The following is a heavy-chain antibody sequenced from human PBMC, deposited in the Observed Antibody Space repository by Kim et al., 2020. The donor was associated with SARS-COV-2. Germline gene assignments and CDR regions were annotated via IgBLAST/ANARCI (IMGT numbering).Heavy chain of an antibody. D-gene: IGHD3-22*01. CDR3: ARVRHYDTSAGAFDI. J-gene: IGHJ3*02. Sequence: DSVKGRFTISIDNSKNTLYLQMNSLRAEDTAVYYCARVRHYDTSAGAFDIWGQGTMVTVSS. V-gene: IGHV3-53*01.